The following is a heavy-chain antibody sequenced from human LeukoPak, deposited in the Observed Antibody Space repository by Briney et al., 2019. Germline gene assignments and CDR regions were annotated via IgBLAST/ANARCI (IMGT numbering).Heavy chain of an antibody. D-gene: IGHD3-22*01. CDR2: ISGGGGGT. CDR1: GFTFRSYA. J-gene: IGHJ4*02. V-gene: IGHV3-23*01. Sequence: GGSLRLSCAASGFTFRSYAMGWVRQSPGKGLEWVSSISGGGGGTYYAEFVKGRFTISRDNSKNTLCLQMNSLRAEDTAVYYCVKDLYYDNSGYYSGAFDYWGQGTLVTVSS. CDR3: VKDLYYDNSGYYSGAFDY.